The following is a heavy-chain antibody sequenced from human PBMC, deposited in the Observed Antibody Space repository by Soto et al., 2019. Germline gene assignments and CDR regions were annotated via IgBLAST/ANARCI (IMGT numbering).Heavy chain of an antibody. CDR2: TIPIFGTT. D-gene: IGHD1-26*01. Sequence: QVHLVQSGAEVKKPGSSVKVSCTASGGTFGTYIISWVRQGPGQGLEWMGGTIPIFGTTTYAQKFQGRVTITADESSGTAYMDLSSLRSGDTALYYCTVRSMGDVDSWGQGTLVAVSS. V-gene: IGHV1-69*01. J-gene: IGHJ4*02. CDR3: TVRSMGDVDS. CDR1: GGTFGTYI.